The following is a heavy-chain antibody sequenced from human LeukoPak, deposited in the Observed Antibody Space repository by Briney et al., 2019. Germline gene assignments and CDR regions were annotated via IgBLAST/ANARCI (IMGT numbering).Heavy chain of an antibody. CDR2: IYHSGST. J-gene: IGHJ4*02. D-gene: IGHD3-22*01. V-gene: IGHV4-4*09. CDR1: GGSISSYY. CDR3: ARGRSYDSSGYYLGY. Sequence: SETLSLTCTVSGGSISSYYWSWIRQPPGKGLEWIGYIYHSGSTYYNPSLKSRVTISVDTSKNQFSLKLSSVTAADTAVYYCARGRSYDSSGYYLGYWGQGTLVTVSS.